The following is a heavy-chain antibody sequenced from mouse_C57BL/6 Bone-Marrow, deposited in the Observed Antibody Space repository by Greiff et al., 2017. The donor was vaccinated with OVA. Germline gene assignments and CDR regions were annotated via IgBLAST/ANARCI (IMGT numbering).Heavy chain of an antibody. CDR2: INPGSGGT. CDR1: GYAFTNYL. V-gene: IGHV1-54*01. D-gene: IGHD3-1*01. Sequence: QVHVKQSGAELVRPGTSVKVSCKASGYAFTNYLIEWVKQRPGQGLEWIGVINPGSGGTNYNEKFKGKATLTADKSSITAYMQLSSLTYEDSAVYFCARAYYAMDYWGQGTSVTVSS. J-gene: IGHJ4*01. CDR3: ARAYYAMDY.